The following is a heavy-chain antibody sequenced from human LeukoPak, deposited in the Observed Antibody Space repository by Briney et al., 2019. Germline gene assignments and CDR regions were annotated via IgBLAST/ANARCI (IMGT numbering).Heavy chain of an antibody. CDR2: INIGGTNT. J-gene: IGHJ5*02. CDR3: ATDGAGFDT. Sequence: WGSLRLSCAASGFTFNDYYMSWIRQAPGKGLEWLSYINIGGTNTHYADSVKGRFTISRDNAKKSLYLEMNNLRAEDTAVYYCATDGAGFDTWGQGVLVTVSS. CDR1: GFTFNDYY. V-gene: IGHV3-11*01.